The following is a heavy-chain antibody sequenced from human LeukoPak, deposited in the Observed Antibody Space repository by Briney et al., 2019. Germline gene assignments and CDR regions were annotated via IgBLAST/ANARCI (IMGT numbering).Heavy chain of an antibody. D-gene: IGHD1-1*01. CDR1: GFTFGDYA. Sequence: GGSLRLSCTASGFTFGDYAMSWVRQAPGKGLEWVGFIRSKAYGGTTEYAASVKGRFTISRDDSKSIAYLQMNSLKTEDTAVYYCTRRNWNRFFDYWGQGTLVTVSS. V-gene: IGHV3-49*04. CDR2: IRSKAYGGTT. CDR3: TRRNWNRFFDY. J-gene: IGHJ4*02.